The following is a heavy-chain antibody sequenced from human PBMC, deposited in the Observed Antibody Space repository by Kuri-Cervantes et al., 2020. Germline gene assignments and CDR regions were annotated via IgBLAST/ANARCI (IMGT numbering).Heavy chain of an antibody. J-gene: IGHJ4*02. V-gene: IGHV1-8*01. CDR3: ATGLAVGQPLYYFDY. CDR2: MNPNSGNT. CDR1: GYTSTSYD. D-gene: IGHD2-21*01. Sequence: APVKVSCKASGYTSTSYDINWVRQATGQGLEWMGWMNPNSGNTGYAQKFQGRVTMTRNTSISTAYMELSSLRSEDTAVYYCATGLAVGQPLYYFDYWGQGTLVTVSS.